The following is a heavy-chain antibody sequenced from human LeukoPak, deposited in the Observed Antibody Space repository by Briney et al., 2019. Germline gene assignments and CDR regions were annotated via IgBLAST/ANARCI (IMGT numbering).Heavy chain of an antibody. CDR1: GFTFSSYA. D-gene: IGHD3-22*01. V-gene: IGHV3-23*01. CDR2: ISVSGGST. CDR3: AKDGIPAGGVTMIVVVRD. J-gene: IGHJ4*02. Sequence: PGGSLRLTCAASGFTFSSYAMSWVRQAPGKGLEWVSAISVSGGSTYYADSVKGRFTISRDNSKNTLYLQMNSLRAEDTAVYYCAKDGIPAGGVTMIVVVRDWGQGTLATVSS.